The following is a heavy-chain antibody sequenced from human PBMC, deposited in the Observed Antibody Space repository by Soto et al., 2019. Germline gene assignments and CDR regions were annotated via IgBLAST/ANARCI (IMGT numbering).Heavy chain of an antibody. V-gene: IGHV1-2*04. CDR3: ARGQHLGGSYYYYGLDV. CDR1: GYTFTGYY. J-gene: IGHJ6*02. D-gene: IGHD6-13*01. Sequence: QVQLVQSGAEVRKPGASVKVSCKASGYTFTGYYMHWVRQAPGQGLEWMGWINPNSGGTKYAQKFQGWVTMTSDPSISTGYMELSRLKSDDTALYYCARGQHLGGSYYYYGLDVWGQGTTVTVSS. CDR2: INPNSGGT.